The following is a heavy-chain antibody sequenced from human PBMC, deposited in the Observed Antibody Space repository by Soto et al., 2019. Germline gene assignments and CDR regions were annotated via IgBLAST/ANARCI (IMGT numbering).Heavy chain of an antibody. Sequence: PSETLSLTCSVSGGSISSVDYFWAWIRQPPGQALEYIGYIYKSATTYYNPSFESRVAISLDTSKSQFSLNVTSVTAADTAVYFCARGRYCLTGRCFPNWFDSWGQGTLVTVPQ. D-gene: IGHD2-15*01. CDR2: IYKSATT. CDR1: GGSISSVDYF. V-gene: IGHV4-30-4*01. J-gene: IGHJ5*01. CDR3: ARGRYCLTGRCFPNWFDS.